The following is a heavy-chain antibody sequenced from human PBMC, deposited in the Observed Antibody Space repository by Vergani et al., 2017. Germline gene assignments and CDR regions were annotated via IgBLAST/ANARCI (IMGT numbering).Heavy chain of an antibody. CDR1: GESFSGYY. V-gene: IGHV4-34*01. Sequence: QVHLQQWGTGLLKPSETLSLTCEVQGESFSGYYWSWIRQPPGKELEWIGYMYHSGSTNYNPSLETRVTISGDTSKNQFSLKLNSVTAADTAVYYCGRVADFYGLGSRLLDLWGQGILVTVSS. CDR3: GRVADFYGLGSRLLDL. CDR2: MYHSGST. J-gene: IGHJ5*02. D-gene: IGHD3-10*01.